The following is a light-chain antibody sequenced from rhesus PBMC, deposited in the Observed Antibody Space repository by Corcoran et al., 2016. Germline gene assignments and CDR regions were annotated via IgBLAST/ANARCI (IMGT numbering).Light chain of an antibody. CDR1: ENVNNY. J-gene: IGKJ4*01. CDR2: KAS. V-gene: IGKV1-74*01. Sequence: DIQMTQSPSSLSASVGDRVTITCRASENVNNYLNWYQQKPGKAPKLLIYKASTLQSGVPSRFSGSGSGTDYNFTISSLQPEDVATYYCQHGYGTPLTFGGGTKVEIK. CDR3: QHGYGTPLT.